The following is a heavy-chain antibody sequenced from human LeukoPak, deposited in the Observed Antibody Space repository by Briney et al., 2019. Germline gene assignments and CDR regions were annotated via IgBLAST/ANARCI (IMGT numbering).Heavy chain of an antibody. CDR2: ISGSGDST. Sequence: GGSLRLSCAASGFTFRSYGMTWVRQAPGKGLEWVSAISGSGDSTYYADSVKGRFTISRDNSKNTLFLQMNSLTAEDTAIYSCARPRLEYCSGGSCFDAFDIWGQGTMVTVSS. CDR1: GFTFRSYG. D-gene: IGHD2-15*01. J-gene: IGHJ3*02. V-gene: IGHV3-23*01. CDR3: ARPRLEYCSGGSCFDAFDI.